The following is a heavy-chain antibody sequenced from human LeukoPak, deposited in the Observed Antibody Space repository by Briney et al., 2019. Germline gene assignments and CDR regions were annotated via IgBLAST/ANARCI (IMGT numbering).Heavy chain of an antibody. CDR1: GYTFTTYG. CDR3: ARDRDSGSYFGSFDY. V-gene: IGHV1-18*01. J-gene: IGHJ4*02. D-gene: IGHD1-26*01. Sequence: GASVKVSCKASGYTFTTYGISWVRQAPGQGLEWMGWISAYNDNTKYAQNLQGRVTMTTDTSTGTAYMELRSLRSDDTAAYYCARDRDSGSYFGSFDYWGQGTLVTVSS. CDR2: ISAYNDNT.